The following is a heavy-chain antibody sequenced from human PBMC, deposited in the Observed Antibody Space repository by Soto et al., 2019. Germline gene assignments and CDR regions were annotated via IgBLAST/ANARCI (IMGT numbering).Heavy chain of an antibody. Sequence: SETLSLTCAVSSGSISSSNWWSLVRQPPGKGLERMGEIYHSGSTNYNPSLKSRVSISVDMSKNQFSLKLSSVTAADTAVYYCTRPTYGDYGMDVWGKGTTVTVSS. D-gene: IGHD4-17*01. J-gene: IGHJ6*04. CDR3: TRPTYGDYGMDV. CDR2: IYHSGST. V-gene: IGHV4-4*02. CDR1: SGSISSSNW.